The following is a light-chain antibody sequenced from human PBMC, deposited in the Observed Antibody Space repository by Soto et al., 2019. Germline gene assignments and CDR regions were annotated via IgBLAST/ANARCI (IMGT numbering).Light chain of an antibody. Sequence: EIVLTQSPGTLSLSPGERATLSCRASQRVTSNSLACYLQNSGQAPSLVFYGPSYLATGIPERFSGIGSGTDFTLTIIRLLLDDFSVYFCQQYGTSPPNTFNQGTRLEIK. CDR3: QQYGTSPPNT. CDR2: GPS. V-gene: IGKV3-20*01. J-gene: IGKJ5*01. CDR1: QRVTSNS.